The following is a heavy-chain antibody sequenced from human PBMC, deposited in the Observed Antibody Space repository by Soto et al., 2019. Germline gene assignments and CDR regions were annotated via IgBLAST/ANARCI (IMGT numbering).Heavy chain of an antibody. V-gene: IGHV1-18*01. CDR1: GYTFTSHG. CDR2: ISTHNGKT. Sequence: QVQLVQSGGEVKKPGASLKVSCKTSGYTFTSHGISWVRQAPGQGLEWMGWISTHNGKTDYAQKFQGRVTMTADTRTSTVYMEVRSLRSDDTAVYYCARLLTEGATYREDAFDMWGQGTKVTVSS. J-gene: IGHJ3*02. CDR3: ARLLTEGATYREDAFDM. D-gene: IGHD1-26*01.